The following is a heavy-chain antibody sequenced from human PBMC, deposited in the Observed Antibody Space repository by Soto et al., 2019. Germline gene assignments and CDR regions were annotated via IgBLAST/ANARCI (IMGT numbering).Heavy chain of an antibody. CDR1: GFTFDDYA. D-gene: IGHD3-10*01. CDR3: SKGYGSGSYYSPFDY. CDR2: ISWNSGSI. V-gene: IGHV3-9*01. J-gene: IGHJ4*02. Sequence: EVQLVESGGGLIQPGRSLRLSCAASGFTFDDYAMHWVRQAPGKGLEWVSGISWNSGSIDYADSVKGRFTISRDNDKNSLYLQMNSLRVEDTVLYYCSKGYGSGSYYSPFDYWGQGTLVTVSS.